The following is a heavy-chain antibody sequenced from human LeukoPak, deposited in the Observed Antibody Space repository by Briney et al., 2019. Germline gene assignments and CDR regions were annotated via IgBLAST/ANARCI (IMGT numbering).Heavy chain of an antibody. CDR3: ARANFLYCSSTTCLFDY. Sequence: GASVKVSCKASGYTFTDNYLHWVRQAPGQGFEWMGCINPNSGDTNYAQKFQGRVTMTRDTSISTAHMEMSRLRSDDTAVYYCARANFLYCSSTTCLFDYWGQGTLVTVSS. D-gene: IGHD2-2*01. CDR1: GYTFTDNY. J-gene: IGHJ4*02. V-gene: IGHV1-2*02. CDR2: INPNSGDT.